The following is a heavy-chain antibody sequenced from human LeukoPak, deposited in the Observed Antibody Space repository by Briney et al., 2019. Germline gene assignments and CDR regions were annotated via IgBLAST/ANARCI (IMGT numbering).Heavy chain of an antibody. J-gene: IGHJ5*02. CDR1: GYTFTSYG. D-gene: IGHD2-15*01. CDR3: ARARYCSGGSCYSGRWLDP. Sequence: GASVKVSCKASGYTFTSYGISWVRQAPGQGLEWMGWISAYNGNTNYAQKLQGRVTMTTDTSTSTAYMELRSLRSDDTAVYYCARARYCSGGSCYSGRWLDPRGQGTLVTVSS. CDR2: ISAYNGNT. V-gene: IGHV1-18*01.